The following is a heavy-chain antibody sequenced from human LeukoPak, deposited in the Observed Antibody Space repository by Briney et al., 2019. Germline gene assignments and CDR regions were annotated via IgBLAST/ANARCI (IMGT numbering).Heavy chain of an antibody. V-gene: IGHV1-2*02. CDR3: ARDPGGRNYFDY. CDR2: INPNSGGT. D-gene: IGHD2-15*01. J-gene: IGHJ4*02. CDR1: GYTFTCYY. Sequence: ASVKVSCKASGYTFTCYYMHWVRQAPGQGLEWMGWINPNSGGTNYAQKFQGRVTMTRDTSISTAYMELSRLRSDDTAVYYCARDPGGRNYFDYWGQGTLVTVSS.